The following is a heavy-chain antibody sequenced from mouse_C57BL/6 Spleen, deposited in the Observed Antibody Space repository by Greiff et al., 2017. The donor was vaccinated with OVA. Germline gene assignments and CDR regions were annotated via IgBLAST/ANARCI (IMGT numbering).Heavy chain of an antibody. CDR2: IDPSDSYT. Sequence: QVQLQQSGAELVMPGASVKLSCKASGYTFTSYWMHWVKQRPGQGLEWIGEIDPSDSYTNYNQKFKGKSTLTVDKSSSTAYMQLSSLTSEDSAVYYCARGDSSGYPDYWGQGTTLTVSS. V-gene: IGHV1-69*01. D-gene: IGHD3-2*02. J-gene: IGHJ2*01. CDR3: ARGDSSGYPDY. CDR1: GYTFTSYW.